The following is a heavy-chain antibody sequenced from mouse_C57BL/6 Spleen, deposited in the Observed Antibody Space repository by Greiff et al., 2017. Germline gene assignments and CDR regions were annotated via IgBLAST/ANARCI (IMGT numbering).Heavy chain of an antibody. J-gene: IGHJ4*01. V-gene: IGHV1-76*01. CDR3: AITTVVADYAMDY. CDR2: IYPGSGNT. CDR1: GYTFTDYY. Sequence: VQLQQSGAELVRPGASVKLSCKASGYTFTDYYINWVKQRPGQGLEWIARIYPGSGNTYYNEKFKGKATLTAEKSSSTAYMQLSSLTSEDSAVYFCAITTVVADYAMDYWGQGTSVTVSS. D-gene: IGHD1-1*01.